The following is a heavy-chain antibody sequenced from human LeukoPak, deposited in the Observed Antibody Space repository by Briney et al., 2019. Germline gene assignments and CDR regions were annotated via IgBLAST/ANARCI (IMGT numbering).Heavy chain of an antibody. Sequence: GASVTVSCKASGGTFSSYAISWVRQAPGQGLEWMGGIIPIFGTANYAQKFQGRVTITADESTSTAYMELSSLRSEDTAVYYCARDRSYCSSTSCYGSDDYWGQGTLVTVSS. J-gene: IGHJ4*02. CDR1: GGTFSSYA. V-gene: IGHV1-69*13. CDR2: IIPIFGTA. D-gene: IGHD2-2*01. CDR3: ARDRSYCSSTSCYGSDDY.